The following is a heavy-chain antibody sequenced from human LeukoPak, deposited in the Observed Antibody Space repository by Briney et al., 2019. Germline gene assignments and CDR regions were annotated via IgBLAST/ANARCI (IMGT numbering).Heavy chain of an antibody. CDR3: ARVVGGLYGDYAGMNY. V-gene: IGHV1-18*01. CDR2: ISAYNGNT. D-gene: IGHD4-17*01. Sequence: ASVKVSCKASGYTFTSYGISWVRQAPGQGLEWMGWISAYNGNTNYAQKLQGRVTMTTDTSTSTAYMKLRSLRSDDTAVYYCARVVGGLYGDYAGMNYWGQGTLVTVSS. CDR1: GYTFTSYG. J-gene: IGHJ4*02.